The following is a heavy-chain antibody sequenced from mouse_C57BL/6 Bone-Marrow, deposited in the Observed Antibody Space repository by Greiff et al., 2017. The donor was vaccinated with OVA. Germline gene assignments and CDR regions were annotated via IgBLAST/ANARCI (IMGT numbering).Heavy chain of an antibody. J-gene: IGHJ1*03. CDR1: GFTFSDFY. D-gene: IGHD3-2*02. Sequence: DVMLVESGGGLVQSGRSLRLSCATSGFTFSDFYMEWVRQAPGKGLEWIAARRNKANDYTTEYSASVKGRFIVSRDTSQSILYLQMNALRAEDTAIYYCARDALLSDSSGYPYWYFDVWGTGTTVTVSS. V-gene: IGHV7-1*01. CDR3: ARDALLSDSSGYPYWYFDV. CDR2: RRNKANDYTT.